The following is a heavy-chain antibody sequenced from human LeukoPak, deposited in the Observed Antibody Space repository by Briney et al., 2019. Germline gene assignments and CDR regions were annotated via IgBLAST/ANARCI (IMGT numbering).Heavy chain of an antibody. V-gene: IGHV3-11*06. CDR1: GFIFSDYY. J-gene: IGHJ4*02. Sequence: KPGGSLRPSCAASGFIFSDYYMTWIRQAPGKGLDWISYISTDSSFTSYADSVRGRFTVSRDNAKNSLYLQMNSLRAEDTAVYYCARLHSTAAAGTYDYWGQGTLVTVSS. CDR2: ISTDSSFT. CDR3: ARLHSTAAAGTYDY. D-gene: IGHD6-13*01.